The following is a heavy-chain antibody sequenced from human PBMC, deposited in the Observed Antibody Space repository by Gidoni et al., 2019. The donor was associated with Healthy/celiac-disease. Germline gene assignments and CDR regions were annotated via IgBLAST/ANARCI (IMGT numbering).Heavy chain of an antibody. CDR1: GGTFSSYA. J-gene: IGHJ5*02. CDR2: IIPIFGTA. Sequence: QVQLVQSGAEVKKPGSSVKVCCQASGGTFSSYAISWVRQATGQGLEWMGGIIPIFGTANYAQKFQGRVTITADESTSTAYMELSSLRSEDTAVYYCARVDTMVRDTPNWFDPWGQGTLVTVSS. V-gene: IGHV1-69*01. CDR3: ARVDTMVRDTPNWFDP. D-gene: IGHD3-10*01.